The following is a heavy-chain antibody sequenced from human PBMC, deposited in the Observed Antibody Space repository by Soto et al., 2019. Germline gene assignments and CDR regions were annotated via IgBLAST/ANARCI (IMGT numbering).Heavy chain of an antibody. Sequence: GGSLRLSCAASGFTFSSYSMNWVRQAPGKGLEWVSSISSSSSYIYYADSVKGRFTISRDNAKNSLYLQMNSLRAEDTAVYYCARDFPLRFLEWLSPKYYYYYGMDVWGQGTTVTVSS. D-gene: IGHD3-3*01. CDR3: ARDFPLRFLEWLSPKYYYYYGMDV. V-gene: IGHV3-21*01. CDR1: GFTFSSYS. J-gene: IGHJ6*02. CDR2: ISSSSSYI.